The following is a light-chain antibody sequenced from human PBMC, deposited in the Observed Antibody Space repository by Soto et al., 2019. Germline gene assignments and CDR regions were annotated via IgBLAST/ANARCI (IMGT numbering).Light chain of an antibody. Sequence: DIVMTQSPDSLAVSLGERATINCKSSQSVLYNSNNKNYLAWYQQRPGQPPKLLIYWASTRESGVPDRFSGSGSGTDFTLTITILQAEDVAVYYCQQYESTPPTFGQGTKLEIK. CDR3: QQYESTPPT. CDR2: WAS. J-gene: IGKJ2*01. CDR1: QSVLYNSNNKNY. V-gene: IGKV4-1*01.